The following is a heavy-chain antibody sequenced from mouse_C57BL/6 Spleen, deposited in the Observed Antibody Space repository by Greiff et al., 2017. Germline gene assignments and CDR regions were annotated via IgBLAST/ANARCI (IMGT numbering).Heavy chain of an antibody. V-gene: IGHV14-1*01. CDR3: TTMGGSRYYAMDY. CDR1: GSNIKDYY. Sequence: VQLKESGAELVRPGASVKLSCTASGSNIKDYYMHWVKQRPEQGLEWIGRIDPEDGDTEYAPKFQGKATMTADTSSNTAYLQLSSLTSEDTAVYYCTTMGGSRYYAMDYWGQGTSVTVSS. CDR2: IDPEDGDT. J-gene: IGHJ4*01. D-gene: IGHD1-1*01.